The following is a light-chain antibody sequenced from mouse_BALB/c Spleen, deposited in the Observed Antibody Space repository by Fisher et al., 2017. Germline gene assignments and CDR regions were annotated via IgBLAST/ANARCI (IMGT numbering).Light chain of an antibody. CDR2: DTS. CDR1: SSVSY. J-gene: IGKJ4*01. V-gene: IGKV4-59*01. Sequence: IVLTQSPAIMSASPGEKVTMTCSASSSVSYMHWYQQKSSTSPKLWIYDTSKLASGVPSRFSGSGSGTFYSLTISSMEAEDAATYYCQQWSSNPFTFGSGTKLEIK. CDR3: QQWSSNPFT.